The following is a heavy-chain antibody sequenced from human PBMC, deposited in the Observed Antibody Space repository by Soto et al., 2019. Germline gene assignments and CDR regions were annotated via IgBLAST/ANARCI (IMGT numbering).Heavy chain of an antibody. J-gene: IGHJ6*02. CDR3: ARELRTLDRGVTYSMDV. CDR2: ISSSGSIR. D-gene: IGHD3-10*01. CDR1: GFTYGAYE. Sequence: GGSLRLSCAVSGFTYGAYEMNWVRQAPGKGLEWVAYISSSGSIRYYADSVQGRFTISRDNANNSLYLQMNSLRGEDTAVYYCARELRTLDRGVTYSMDVWGQGTTVTVSS. V-gene: IGHV3-48*03.